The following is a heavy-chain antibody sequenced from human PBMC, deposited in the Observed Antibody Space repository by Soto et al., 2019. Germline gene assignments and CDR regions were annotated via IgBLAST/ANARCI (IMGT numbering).Heavy chain of an antibody. CDR2: ISAYNGNT. CDR3: ALQTEGEVAGTPPIAY. V-gene: IGHV1-18*04. Sequence: QVQLVQSGAEVKKPGASVKVSCKASGYTFTSYGISWVRQAPGQGLEWMGWISAYNGNTNYVQKLQGRVTMTTDTSTSTAYMELRSLRSDDTAVYYCALQTEGEVAGTPPIAYWGQGTLVTVSS. CDR1: GYTFTSYG. D-gene: IGHD6-19*01. J-gene: IGHJ4*02.